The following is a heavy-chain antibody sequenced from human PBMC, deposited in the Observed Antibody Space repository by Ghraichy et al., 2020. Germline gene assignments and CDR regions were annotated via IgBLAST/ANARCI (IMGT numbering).Heavy chain of an antibody. V-gene: IGHV4-34*01. D-gene: IGHD2-2*01. Sequence: SETLSLTCAVYGGSFSGYYRSWIRQPPGKGLECIGEIHHSGSNNYNPSLKSRVTISVDTSKNQFSLKLSSVTAADTAVYYCARIGSGYCSSTSCRYYYDGVDVWGPGTTVTVSS. CDR3: ARIGSGYCSSTSCRYYYDGVDV. CDR1: GGSFSGYY. CDR2: IHHSGSN. J-gene: IGHJ6*02.